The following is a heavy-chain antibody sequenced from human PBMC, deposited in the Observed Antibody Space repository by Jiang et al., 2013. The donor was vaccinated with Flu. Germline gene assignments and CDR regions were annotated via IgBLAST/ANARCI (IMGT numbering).Heavy chain of an antibody. V-gene: IGHV4-38-2*02. J-gene: IGHJ4*02. CDR3: AREGGDVDTATDY. CDR1: GYSISSGYY. D-gene: IGHD5-18*01. CDR2: IYHSGST. Sequence: SGSGLVKPSETLSLTCAVSGYSISSGYYWGWIRQPPGKGLEWIGSIYHSGSTYYNPSLKSRVTISVDTSKNQFSLKLSSVTAADTAVYYCAREGGDVDTATDYWGQGTLVTVSS.